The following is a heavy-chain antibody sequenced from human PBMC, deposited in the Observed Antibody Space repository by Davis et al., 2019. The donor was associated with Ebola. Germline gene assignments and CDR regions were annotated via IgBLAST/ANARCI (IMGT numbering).Heavy chain of an antibody. Sequence: GESLKISCAASGFTFDDYAMHWVRQAPGKGLEWVSLISGDGGSTYYADSVKGRFTISRDNSKNSLYLQMNSLRTEDTASYYCAKVLRLWSGYYRDYYYYGMDVWGQGTTVTVSS. CDR1: GFTFDDYA. D-gene: IGHD3-3*01. V-gene: IGHV3-43*02. CDR3: AKVLRLWSGYYRDYYYYGMDV. J-gene: IGHJ6*02. CDR2: ISGDGGST.